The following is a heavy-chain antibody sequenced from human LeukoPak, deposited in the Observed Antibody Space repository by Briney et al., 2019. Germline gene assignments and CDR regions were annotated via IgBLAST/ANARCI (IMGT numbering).Heavy chain of an antibody. Sequence: PGGSLRLSCAASGFTFSSYWMHWVRQAPGKGLVWVSRINSDGSSTSYADSVKGRFTISRDNAKNTLYLQMNSLRAEDTAVYYCATPFGGRFIDYWGQGTLVTVSS. J-gene: IGHJ4*02. V-gene: IGHV3-74*01. D-gene: IGHD3-3*01. CDR1: GFTFSSYW. CDR3: ATPFGGRFIDY. CDR2: INSDGSST.